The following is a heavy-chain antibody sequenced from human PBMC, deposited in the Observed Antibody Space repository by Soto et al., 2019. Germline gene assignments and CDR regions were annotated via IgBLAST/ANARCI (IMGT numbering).Heavy chain of an antibody. CDR3: ARVLHYNWFDP. CDR1: GGSISSGGYS. CDR2: IYHSGST. J-gene: IGHJ5*02. Sequence: PSETLSLTCAVSGGSISSGGYSWSWIRQPPGKGLEWIGYIYHSGSTYYNPSLKSRVTISVDRSKNQFSLKLSSVTAADTAVYYCARVLHYNWFDPWGQGTLVTVSS. V-gene: IGHV4-30-2*01.